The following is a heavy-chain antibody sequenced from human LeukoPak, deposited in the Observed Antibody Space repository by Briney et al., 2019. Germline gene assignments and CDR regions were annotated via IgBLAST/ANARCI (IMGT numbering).Heavy chain of an antibody. CDR2: ISSTGTYI. CDR1: GYTFSSSTFGSYT. J-gene: IGHJ4*02. D-gene: IGHD4-11*01. V-gene: IGHV3-21*01. CDR3: ARDLDYSTGFDY. Sequence: GGSLRLSCATSGYTFSSSTFGSYTMNWVRQAPGKGLEWVSSISSTGTYIYYTDSVKGRFTISRDIANSLLYLQMNSLRADDTAVYYCARDLDYSTGFDYWGQGTLVTVSS.